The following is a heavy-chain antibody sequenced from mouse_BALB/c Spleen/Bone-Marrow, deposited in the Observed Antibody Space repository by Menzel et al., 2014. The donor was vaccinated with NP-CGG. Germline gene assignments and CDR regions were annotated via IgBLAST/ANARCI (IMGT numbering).Heavy chain of an antibody. D-gene: IGHD1-1*01. CDR3: ARAECIYYCGSSYALDY. J-gene: IGHJ4*01. Sequence: LVRTGASVKISCKASDYSFTDYYMHWVKQTPGTSLERIGYISCYNGATSYNQKFKGKAIFTVVTSSRTAYMQFSSLTSEDSAVYSYARAECIYYCGSSYALDYWGQGTSVTGSS. CDR1: DYSFTDYY. CDR2: ISCYNGAT. V-gene: IGHV1S34*01.